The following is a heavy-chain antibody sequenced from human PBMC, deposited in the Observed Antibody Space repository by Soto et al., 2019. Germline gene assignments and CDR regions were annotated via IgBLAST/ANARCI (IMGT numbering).Heavy chain of an antibody. CDR1: GFTFSNYP. CDR2: IRAGGVRT. J-gene: IGHJ4*02. V-gene: IGHV3-23*01. CDR3: ARRV. Sequence: EVQVSESGGGLVQPGGSLRLSCATSGFTFSNYPMNWVRQAPGKGLEWVSGIRAGGVRTYYAVSVKGRFTISRDKSKNSVYLQMNSLRAEDTAVYYCARRVWGQGTLVTVSS.